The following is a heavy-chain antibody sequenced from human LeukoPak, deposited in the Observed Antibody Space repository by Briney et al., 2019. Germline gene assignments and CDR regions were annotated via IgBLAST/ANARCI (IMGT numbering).Heavy chain of an antibody. CDR1: GFTFSSYG. J-gene: IGHJ5*02. Sequence: GGSLRLSCAASGFTFSSYGMHWVRQAPGKGLEWVAVISYDGSNKYYADSVKGRFTISRDNSKNTLYLQMNCLRAEDTAVYYCAKDKGNWFDPWGQGTLVTVSS. CDR3: AKDKGNWFDP. CDR2: ISYDGSNK. V-gene: IGHV3-30*18.